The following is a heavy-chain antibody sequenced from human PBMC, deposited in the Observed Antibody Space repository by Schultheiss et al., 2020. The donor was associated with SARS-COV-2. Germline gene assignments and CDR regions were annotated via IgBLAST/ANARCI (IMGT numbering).Heavy chain of an antibody. CDR3: ASNGYDFWSGYYDY. Sequence: GGSLRLSCAASGFTFSSYAMSWVRQAPGKGLEWVSAISGSGGSTYYADSVKGRFTISRDNSKNTLYLQMSSLRAEDTAVYYCASNGYDFWSGYYDYWGQGTLVTVSS. J-gene: IGHJ4*02. CDR1: GFTFSSYA. CDR2: ISGSGGST. V-gene: IGHV3-23*01. D-gene: IGHD3-3*01.